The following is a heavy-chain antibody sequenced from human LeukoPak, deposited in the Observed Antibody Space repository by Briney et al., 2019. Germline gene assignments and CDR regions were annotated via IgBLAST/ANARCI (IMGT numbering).Heavy chain of an antibody. CDR3: ARDGSEWYFEL. V-gene: IGHV4-4*07. CDR1: GGSISSYY. Sequence: SETLSLTCTVSGGSISSYYWSWIRQPAGKGLDWIGRISTNGSTTYTPSLKTRVTMSVDTSKNQFSLKLSSVTAAHTAVYYCARDGSEWYFELWGRGTLFTVSS. D-gene: IGHD1-1*01. CDR2: ISTNGST. J-gene: IGHJ2*01.